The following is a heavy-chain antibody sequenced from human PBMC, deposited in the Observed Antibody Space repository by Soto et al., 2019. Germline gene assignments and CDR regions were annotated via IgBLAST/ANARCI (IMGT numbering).Heavy chain of an antibody. D-gene: IGHD2-2*01. CDR2: IDKSGGDT. J-gene: IGHJ4*02. V-gene: IGHV3-23*05. CDR3: AKGTYSRSWCF. CDR1: GFTFTNYL. Sequence: EVQLLESGGDLVQPGGSLRLSCAASGFTFTNYLMTWVRQAPGKGLEWVSSIDKSGGDTYYADSVKGRFTISRDNSKNTLYLQVNGLRAEDTALYYCAKGTYSRSWCFWGQGTLVTVSS.